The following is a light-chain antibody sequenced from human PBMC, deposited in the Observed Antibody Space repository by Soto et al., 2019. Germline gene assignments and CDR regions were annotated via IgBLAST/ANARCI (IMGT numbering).Light chain of an antibody. CDR1: QSVSSY. CDR3: QQRSNWPT. J-gene: IGKJ4*01. CDR2: DAS. V-gene: IGKV3-11*01. Sequence: EIVLTQSPATLSLSPGERATLYCRASQSVSSYLAWYQQKPGQAPRLLIYDASNRATGIPARFSGSGSGTDFTLTISSLEPEDFAVYYCQQRSNWPTFGGGTQLEIK.